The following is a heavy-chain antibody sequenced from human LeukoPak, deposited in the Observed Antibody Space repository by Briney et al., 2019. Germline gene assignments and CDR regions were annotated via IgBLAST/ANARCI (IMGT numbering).Heavy chain of an antibody. CDR2: IYYSGST. CDR1: GGSMSSYY. D-gene: IGHD3-22*01. V-gene: IGHV4-59*01. CDR3: ARYDYDSSGYYTDAFDV. Sequence: PSETLSLTCTVSGGSMSSYYWSWIRQPPGKGLEWIGYIYYSGSTNYNPSLKSRVTISVDTSKNQFSLKLSSVTAADTAVYYCARYDYDSSGYYTDAFDVWGQGTMVTVSS. J-gene: IGHJ3*01.